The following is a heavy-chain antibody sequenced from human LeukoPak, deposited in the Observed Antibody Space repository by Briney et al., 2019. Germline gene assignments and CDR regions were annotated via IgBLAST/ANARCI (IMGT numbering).Heavy chain of an antibody. Sequence: ASVKVSCKASGYTFTSYGISWVRQAPGQGLEWMGWINPNSGGTNYAQKFQGRVTMTRDTSISTAYMELSRLRSDDTAVYYCARGPSYAFDIWGQGTMVTVSS. D-gene: IGHD6-6*01. CDR2: INPNSGGT. V-gene: IGHV1-2*02. CDR3: ARGPSYAFDI. CDR1: GYTFTSYG. J-gene: IGHJ3*02.